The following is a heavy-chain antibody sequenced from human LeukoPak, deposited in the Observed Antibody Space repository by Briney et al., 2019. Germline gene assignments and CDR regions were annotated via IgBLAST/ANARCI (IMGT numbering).Heavy chain of an antibody. Sequence: GGSLRLSCAASGFTFSSYAMHWVRQAPGKGLEWVAVISYDGSNKYYADSVKGRFTISRDNSKNTLYLQMNSLRAEDTAVYYCARPYNSGWYDAFDIWGQGTMVTVSS. V-gene: IGHV3-30-3*01. D-gene: IGHD6-19*01. CDR3: ARPYNSGWYDAFDI. CDR1: GFTFSSYA. CDR2: ISYDGSNK. J-gene: IGHJ3*02.